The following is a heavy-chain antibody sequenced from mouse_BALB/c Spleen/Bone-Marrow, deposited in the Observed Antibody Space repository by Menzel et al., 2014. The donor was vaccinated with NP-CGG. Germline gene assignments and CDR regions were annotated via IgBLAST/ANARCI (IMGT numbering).Heavy chain of an antibody. D-gene: IGHD1-1*01. CDR1: GFTFSDYW. V-gene: IGHV6-6*02. CDR2: IRLKSNNYAT. J-gene: IGHJ2*01. CDR3: TRRYYYGSSYYFDY. Sequence: EVKVVESGGGLVQPGGSMKLSCVASGFTFSDYWMNWVRQSPEKGLEWVVEIRLKSNNYATHYAESVKGRFTISRDDSKSSVYLQMNNLRAEDTGIYYCTRRYYYGSSYYFDYWGQGTTLTVSS.